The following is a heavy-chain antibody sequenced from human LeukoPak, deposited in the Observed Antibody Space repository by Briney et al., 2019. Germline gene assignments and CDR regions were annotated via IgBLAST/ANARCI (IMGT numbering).Heavy chain of an antibody. CDR2: IDPSDSYT. CDR3: ARHVAPSSSSSDY. J-gene: IGHJ4*02. V-gene: IGHV5-10-1*01. D-gene: IGHD6-6*01. Sequence: GESLKISCKGSGYSFTIYWISWVRQMPGKGLEWMGRIDPSDSYTNYSPSFQGHVTISAAKSISTAYLQWSSLKASDTAMYYCARHVAPSSSSSDYWGQGTLVTVSS. CDR1: GYSFTIYW.